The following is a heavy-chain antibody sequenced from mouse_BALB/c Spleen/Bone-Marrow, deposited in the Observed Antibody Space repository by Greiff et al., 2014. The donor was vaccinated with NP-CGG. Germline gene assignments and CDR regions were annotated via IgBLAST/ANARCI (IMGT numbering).Heavy chain of an antibody. CDR3: ASDRCGWCFDY. D-gene: IGHD2-14*01. CDR2: IDPANGNT. J-gene: IGHJ1*01. CDR1: GFNIKDTY. V-gene: IGHV14-3*02. Sequence: VQLQQSGAELVKPGASVKLSCTASGFNIKDTYMHWVKRRPEQGLEWIGRIDPANGNTKYDPKFQGKATITADTSSNTAYLQLSSLTSEDAAVYYGASDRCGWCFDYWGAGTPVTVSS.